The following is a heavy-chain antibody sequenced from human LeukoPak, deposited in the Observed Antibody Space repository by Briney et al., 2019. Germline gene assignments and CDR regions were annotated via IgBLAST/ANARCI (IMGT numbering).Heavy chain of an antibody. V-gene: IGHV4-30-2*01. CDR1: GGSISSGGYS. D-gene: IGHD4-23*01. J-gene: IGHJ3*02. CDR2: IYHSGST. Sequence: SQTLSLTCAVSGGSISSGGYSWSWIRQPPGKGLEWIGYIYHSGSTYYNPSLKSRVTISVDRSKNQFSLKLSSVTAADTAVYYCARDLDYGGNSDASDIWGQGTMVTVSS. CDR3: ARDLDYGGNSDASDI.